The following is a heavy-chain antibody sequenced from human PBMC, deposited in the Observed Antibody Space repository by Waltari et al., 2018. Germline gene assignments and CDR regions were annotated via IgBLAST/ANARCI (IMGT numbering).Heavy chain of an antibody. D-gene: IGHD5-12*01. J-gene: IGHJ4*02. Sequence: QVQLVQSGAEVKKPGASVQVSCQASGYTFTGSYMPWVRQAPGQGLEWMGRINPNSGGTNYAQKFQGRVTMTRDTSISTAYMELSRLRSDDTAVYYCASDVGATIWGGSYWGQGTLVTVSS. V-gene: IGHV1-2*06. CDR1: GYTFTGSY. CDR3: ASDVGATIWGGSY. CDR2: INPNSGGT.